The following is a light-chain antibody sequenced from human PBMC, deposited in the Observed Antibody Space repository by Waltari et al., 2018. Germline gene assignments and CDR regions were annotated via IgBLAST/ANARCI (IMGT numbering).Light chain of an antibody. CDR1: QAISNS. V-gene: IGKV1-NL1*01. Sequence: DIQMTQSPSSLSASVGDRVTITCRASQAISNSFAWYQQKPGKAPKVLLYRASTLESGVPCRFSGSGSGTDYTLTISSLQPEDFATYYCQQYAATPLTFGGGTKVEIK. J-gene: IGKJ4*02. CDR2: RAS. CDR3: QQYAATPLT.